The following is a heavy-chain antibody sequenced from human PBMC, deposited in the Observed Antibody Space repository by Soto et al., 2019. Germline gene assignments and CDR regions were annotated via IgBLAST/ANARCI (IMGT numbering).Heavy chain of an antibody. V-gene: IGHV3-21*01. D-gene: IGHD3-10*01. J-gene: IGHJ5*02. CDR3: ARDAQHYYGSGRPPPS. CDR2: ISSSSSYI. CDR1: GFTFSSYS. Sequence: GGSLRLSCAASGFTFSSYSMNWVRQAPGKGLEWVSSISSSSSYIYYADSVKGRFTISRDNAKNSLYLQMNSLRAEDTAVYYCARDAQHYYGSGRPPPSWGQGTLVTVSS.